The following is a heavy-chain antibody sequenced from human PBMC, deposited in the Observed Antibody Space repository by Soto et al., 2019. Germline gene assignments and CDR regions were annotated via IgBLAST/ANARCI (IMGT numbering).Heavy chain of an antibody. D-gene: IGHD2-8*01. Sequence: PXEALTISGRGPGYNFTKNWIGLAGQMPGKGLEWMGIIYPGDSETRDSPSFQGQVTISVDKSKNTAYLHWSSLKAPDTAIYYCFILYGAARRGFDYWGPGTLVTVSS. J-gene: IGHJ4*02. CDR1: GYNFTKNW. CDR3: FILYGAARRGFDY. V-gene: IGHV5-51*01. CDR2: IYPGDSET.